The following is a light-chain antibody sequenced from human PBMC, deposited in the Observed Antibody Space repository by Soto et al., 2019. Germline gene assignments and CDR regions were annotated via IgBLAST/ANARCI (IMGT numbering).Light chain of an antibody. CDR3: QQYKNGTFS. V-gene: IGKV3-15*01. Sequence: DIGVTQSAATLSVSPGERATLSCRAAQGFXTNFAWYEAKSGQSPSLLXDDVSNMATGGPARFSGSGSETDFTLTISGLRSEDSAVYFCQQYKNGTFSFGQGTRLEIK. CDR1: QGFXTN. J-gene: IGKJ5*01. CDR2: DVS.